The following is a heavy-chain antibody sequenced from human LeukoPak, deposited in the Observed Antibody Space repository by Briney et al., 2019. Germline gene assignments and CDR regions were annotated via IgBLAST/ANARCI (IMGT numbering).Heavy chain of an antibody. CDR2: INPNSGGT. V-gene: IGHV1-2*02. D-gene: IGHD6-13*01. J-gene: IGHJ4*02. CDR3: ARGTPRIAAAAVAYFDY. Sequence: ASVKVSCKASGYTFTGYYMHWVRQAPGQGLAWMGWINPNSGGTNYAQKFQGRVTMTRDTSISTAYMELSRLRSDDTAVYYCARGTPRIAAAAVAYFDYWGQGTLVTVSS. CDR1: GYTFTGYY.